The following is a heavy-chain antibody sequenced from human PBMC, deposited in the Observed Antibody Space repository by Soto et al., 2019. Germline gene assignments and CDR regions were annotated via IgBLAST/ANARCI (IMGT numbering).Heavy chain of an antibody. Sequence: QVQLVESGGGVVQPGRSLRLSCAASGFTFSSYGMHWVRQAPGKGLEWVAVIWYDGSNKYYADSVKGRFTISRDNSENTLYLQMNSLRAEDTAVYSCARDGSWNAFDIWGQGAMVTVSS. V-gene: IGHV3-33*01. CDR1: GFTFSSYG. J-gene: IGHJ3*02. CDR2: IWYDGSNK. D-gene: IGHD1-26*01. CDR3: ARDGSWNAFDI.